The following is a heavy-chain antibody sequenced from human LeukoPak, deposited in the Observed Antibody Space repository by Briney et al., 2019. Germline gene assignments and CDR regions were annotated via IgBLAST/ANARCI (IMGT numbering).Heavy chain of an antibody. CDR1: GFTFYDYA. D-gene: IGHD6-13*01. CDR3: AKGPFLHYTSSWYADY. Sequence: GGSLRLSCAASGFTFYDYAMHWVRQVPGKGLEWVAGISWNPGTKGYADSVKGRFTISRDNANNSLYLQLSNLTTEYTALYYCAKGPFLHYTSSWYADYWGQGTLVTVSS. V-gene: IGHV3-9*01. J-gene: IGHJ4*02. CDR2: ISWNPGTK.